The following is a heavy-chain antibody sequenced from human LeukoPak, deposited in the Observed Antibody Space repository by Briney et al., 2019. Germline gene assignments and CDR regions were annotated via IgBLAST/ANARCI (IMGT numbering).Heavy chain of an antibody. CDR2: INPNSGGT. CDR1: GYTFTGYY. J-gene: IGHJ3*02. D-gene: IGHD2-2*01. V-gene: IGHV1-2*02. CDR3: ARVRDCSSASCSNPHAFDI. Sequence: ASVKVSCKASGYTFTGYYMHWVRQAPGQGLEWMGWINPNSGGTNYAQKFQGRVTMTRDTSISTAYMELSRLRSDDTAVYYCARVRDCSSASCSNPHAFDIWGQGTMVTVSS.